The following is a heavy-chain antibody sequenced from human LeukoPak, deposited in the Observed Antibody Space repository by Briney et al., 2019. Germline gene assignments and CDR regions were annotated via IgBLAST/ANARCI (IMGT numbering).Heavy chain of an antibody. CDR1: GVSFSGYY. V-gene: IGHV4-34*01. D-gene: IGHD3-10*01. Sequence: PSETLSLTCAVYGVSFSGYYWSWIRQPPGKGLEWIGEINHSGSTNYNPSLKSRVTISVDTSKNQFSLKLSSVTAADTAVYYCARERFMVRGVITLDYWGQGTLVTVSS. CDR2: INHSGST. J-gene: IGHJ4*02. CDR3: ARERFMVRGVITLDY.